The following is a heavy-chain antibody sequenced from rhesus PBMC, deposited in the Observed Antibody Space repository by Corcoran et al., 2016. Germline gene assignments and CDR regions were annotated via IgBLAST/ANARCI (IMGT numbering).Heavy chain of an antibody. V-gene: IGHV4-81*01. Sequence: QLQLQESGPGLVKPLETLSLTCAVSGGSISGYYWSWIRPPPGTGLEWIGNIDGKIAGNNYNPSLKSRGTISKDTSKNQFSLKLSSVTAADTAVYYCARRKSNIWPGYYLDYWGQGVLVTGSS. J-gene: IGHJ4*01. CDR2: IDGKIAGN. D-gene: IGHD3-3*01. CDR3: ARRKSNIWPGYYLDY. CDR1: GGSISGYY.